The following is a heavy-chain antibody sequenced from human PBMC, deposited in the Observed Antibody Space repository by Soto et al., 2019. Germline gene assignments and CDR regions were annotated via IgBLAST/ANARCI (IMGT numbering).Heavy chain of an antibody. V-gene: IGHV3-23*01. CDR1: GFSFTNFA. Sequence: GGSLRLSCAASGFSFTNFAMSWVRQAPGKGLEWVAGIGASGDITWYADSVKGRLSISRDNSKNTLYLQLNSLRFEDTAVYYCATDDSTDRGDDYFDSWGPGTLVTVSS. D-gene: IGHD2-21*02. CDR3: ATDDSTDRGDDYFDS. CDR2: IGASGDIT. J-gene: IGHJ4*02.